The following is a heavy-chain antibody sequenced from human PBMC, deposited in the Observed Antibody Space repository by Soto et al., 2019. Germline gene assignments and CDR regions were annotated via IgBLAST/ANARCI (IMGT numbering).Heavy chain of an antibody. V-gene: IGHV4-59*12. Sequence: SETLSLTCTVSGGSISSYYWSWIRQPPGKGLEWIGYIYYSGSTNYNPSLKSRVTISVDRSKNQFSLKLSSVTAADTAVYYCARGGVDYYDSSGYYFSPYYFDYWGQGTLVTVSS. D-gene: IGHD3-22*01. CDR3: ARGGVDYYDSSGYYFSPYYFDY. CDR1: GGSISSYY. CDR2: IYYSGST. J-gene: IGHJ4*02.